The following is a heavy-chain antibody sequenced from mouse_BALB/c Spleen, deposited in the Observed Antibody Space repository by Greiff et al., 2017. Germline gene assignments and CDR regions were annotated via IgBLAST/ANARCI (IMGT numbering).Heavy chain of an antibody. CDR2: ISSGGST. CDR3: ARVLYDGPSAWFAY. CDR1: GFTFSSYA. Sequence: EVQLVESGGGLVKPGGSLKLSCAASGFTFSSYAMSWVRQTPEKRLEWVASISSGGSTYYPDSVKGRFTISRDNARNILFLQMSSLRSEDTAMYYCARVLYDGPSAWFAYWGQGTLVTVSA. V-gene: IGHV5-6-5*01. D-gene: IGHD2-3*01. J-gene: IGHJ3*01.